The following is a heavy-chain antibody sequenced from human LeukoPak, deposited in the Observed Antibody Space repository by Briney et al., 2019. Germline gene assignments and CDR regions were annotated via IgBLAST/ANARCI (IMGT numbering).Heavy chain of an antibody. CDR1: GGSISSYY. D-gene: IGHD6-13*01. CDR2: IYYSGST. Sequence: SETLSLTCTVSGGSISSYYWSWIRQPPGKGLGWIGYIYYSGSTNYNPSLKSRVTISVDTSKNQFSLKLSSVTAADTAVYYCARVRQQRWFDPWGQGTLVTVSS. J-gene: IGHJ5*02. CDR3: ARVRQQRWFDP. V-gene: IGHV4-59*01.